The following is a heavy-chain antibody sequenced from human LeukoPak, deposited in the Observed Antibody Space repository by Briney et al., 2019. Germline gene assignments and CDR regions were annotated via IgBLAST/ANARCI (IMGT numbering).Heavy chain of an antibody. CDR1: GFTFSSYA. Sequence: SGGSLRLTCAVSGFTFSSYAMSWVRQAPGKGLEWVSGIRGSGDSTDYADSVKGRFTISRDNSKNTLYLQMNSLRAEDTAVYYCAREIAVKYSGSTNYFLDYWGQGTLVTVSS. J-gene: IGHJ4*02. CDR2: IRGSGDST. CDR3: AREIAVKYSGSTNYFLDY. D-gene: IGHD1-26*01. V-gene: IGHV3-23*01.